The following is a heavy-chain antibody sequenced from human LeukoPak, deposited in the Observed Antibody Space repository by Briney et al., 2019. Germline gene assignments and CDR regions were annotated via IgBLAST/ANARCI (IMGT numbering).Heavy chain of an antibody. CDR2: TKNKANSYTT. CDR1: GFIVSDHY. D-gene: IGHD1-1*01. J-gene: IGHJ4*02. CDR3: TRSTGGGFDY. Sequence: GGSLRLSCAASGFIVSDHYMDWVRQAPGKGLEWVGRTKNKANSYTTQYAASVKGRFTISRDDSKNSLYLQMNSLKTEDTAMYYCTRSTGGGFDYWGQGTLVTVSS. V-gene: IGHV3-72*01.